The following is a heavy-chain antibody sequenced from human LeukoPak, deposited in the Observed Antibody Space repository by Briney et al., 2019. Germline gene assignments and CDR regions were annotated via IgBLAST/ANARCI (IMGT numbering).Heavy chain of an antibody. D-gene: IGHD1-26*01. CDR2: VSYSGDT. V-gene: IGHV4-61*05. J-gene: IGHJ4*02. Sequence: KPSETLSLTCTVSGGSISSSSYYWGWIRQPPGKGLEWIGYVSYSGDTNYNPSLRSRLTISLDSSKIQFSLKLSSVTAADTAVYYCARHWGGGIYYFDSWGQGILVTVSS. CDR1: GGSISSSSYY. CDR3: ARHWGGGIYYFDS.